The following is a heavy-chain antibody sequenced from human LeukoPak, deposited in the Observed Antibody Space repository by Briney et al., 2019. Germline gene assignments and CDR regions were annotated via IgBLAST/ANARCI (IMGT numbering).Heavy chain of an antibody. CDR3: ARVRGDFETD. CDR2: RYYSGST. Sequence: SETLSLTCSVSGGSIISYYWTWIRQPPGKGLEWIGYRYYSGSTTYNPSLKSRVTISVDTSKSQFSLKLISVTAADTAIYYCARVRGDFETDWGQGTLVTVSS. V-gene: IGHV4-59*01. D-gene: IGHD3-16*01. J-gene: IGHJ1*01. CDR1: GGSIISYY.